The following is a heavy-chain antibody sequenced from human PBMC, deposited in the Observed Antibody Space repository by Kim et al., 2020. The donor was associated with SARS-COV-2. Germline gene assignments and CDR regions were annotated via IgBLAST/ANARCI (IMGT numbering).Heavy chain of an antibody. J-gene: IGHJ4*02. D-gene: IGHD3-10*01. V-gene: IGHV1-69*04. Sequence: TYAQQCPGRVPITADNSTSQAFMELSSLRSEATAVYYCARDQGGNGEFDYWGQGTLVTVSS. CDR3: ARDQGGNGEFDY.